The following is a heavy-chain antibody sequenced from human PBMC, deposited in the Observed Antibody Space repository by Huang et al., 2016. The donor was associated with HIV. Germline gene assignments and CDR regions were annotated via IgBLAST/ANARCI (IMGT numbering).Heavy chain of an antibody. Sequence: QVQLHQWGAGLLKPSETLSLTCAVYGGSFSGPNWTWIRQTPGKGLEWIGEINHSGRSNYTPYLKSRVTISLDTAKNQCSLRLRSVTAADTAVYYCARGRGDARGFLGLDFWGQGTLVTVSS. CDR2: INHSGRS. J-gene: IGHJ4*02. V-gene: IGHV4-34*01. CDR1: GGSFSGPN. D-gene: IGHD3-16*01. CDR3: ARGRGDARGFLGLDF.